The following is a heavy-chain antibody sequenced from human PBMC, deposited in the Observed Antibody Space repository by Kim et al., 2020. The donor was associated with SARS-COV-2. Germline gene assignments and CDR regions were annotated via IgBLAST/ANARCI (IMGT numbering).Heavy chain of an antibody. V-gene: IGHV3-7*03. CDR2: IKQDGSDK. CDR1: GLTFSVYW. CDR3: ARGPWGWHYLDY. D-gene: IGHD6-19*01. Sequence: GGSLRLSCTASGLTFSVYWMNWVRQAPGKGLEWVANIKQDGSDKYYVDSVKGRFTISRDNIKNSLFLQMDSLRAEDTAVYYCARGPWGWHYLDYWGQGTLVTVSS. J-gene: IGHJ4*02.